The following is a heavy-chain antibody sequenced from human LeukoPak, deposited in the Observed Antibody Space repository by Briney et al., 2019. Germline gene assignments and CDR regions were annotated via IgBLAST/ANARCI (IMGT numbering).Heavy chain of an antibody. V-gene: IGHV4-59*01. J-gene: IGHJ5*02. CDR2: IYYSGST. Sequence: SETLPLTCTVSGGSISSYYWSWIRQPPGKGLEWIGYIYYSGSTNYNPSLKSRVTISVDTSKNQFSLKLSSVTAADTAVYYCARRVREDNWFDPWGQGTLVTVSS. CDR1: GGSISSYY. CDR3: ARRVREDNWFDP.